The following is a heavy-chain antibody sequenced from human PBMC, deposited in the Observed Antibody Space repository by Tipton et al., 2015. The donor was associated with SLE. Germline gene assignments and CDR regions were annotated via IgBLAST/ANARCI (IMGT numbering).Heavy chain of an antibody. CDR2: ISSSGSTI. V-gene: IGHV3-48*03. CDR1: GFTFSSYE. CDR3: AKDSAYSSGWYEGFDY. D-gene: IGHD6-19*01. Sequence: QLVQSGGGLVQPGGSLRLSCAASGFTFSSYEMNWVRQAPGKGLEWVSYISSSGSTIYYADSVKGRFTISRDNAKNSLYLQMNSLRTEDTALYYCAKDSAYSSGWYEGFDYWGQGTLVTVSS. J-gene: IGHJ4*02.